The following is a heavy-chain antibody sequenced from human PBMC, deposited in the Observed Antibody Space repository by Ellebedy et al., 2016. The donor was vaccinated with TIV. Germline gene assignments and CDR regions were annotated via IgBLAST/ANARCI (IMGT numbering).Heavy chain of an antibody. CDR3: ARFISWFDP. V-gene: IGHV5-51*01. J-gene: IGHJ5*02. Sequence: PGGSLRLSCKGSGYSFTSYWIGWVRQLPGKGREWMGIIYIGDSDTRYSPSFQGQVTISADNSISTAYLQWSSLKASDTAMYYCARFISWFDPWGQGTLVTVSS. CDR1: GYSFTSYW. CDR2: IYIGDSDT. D-gene: IGHD3-10*01.